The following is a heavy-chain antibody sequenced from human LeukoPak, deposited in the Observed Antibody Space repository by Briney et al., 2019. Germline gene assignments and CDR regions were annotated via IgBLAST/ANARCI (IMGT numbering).Heavy chain of an antibody. CDR2: IYYSGST. CDR1: GGSISSGGYY. J-gene: IGHJ4*02. D-gene: IGHD5-24*01. V-gene: IGHV4-31*03. CDR3: ARDPRRGKRYYFDY. Sequence: SQTLSLTCTVSGGSISSGGYYWSWIRQHPGKGLEWIGYIYYSGSTYYNPSLKSRVTISVDTSKNQFSLKLSSVTAADTAVYYCARDPRRGKRYYFDYWGQGTLVTVSS.